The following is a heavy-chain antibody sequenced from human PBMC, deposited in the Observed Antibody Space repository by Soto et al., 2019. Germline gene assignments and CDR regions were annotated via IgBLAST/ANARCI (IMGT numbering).Heavy chain of an antibody. CDR2: ISGSGGST. Sequence: EVQLLESGGGLVQPGGSLRLSCAASGFTFSSYAMSWVRQAPGKGLEWVSAISGSGGSTYYADSVKGRFTISRDNAKNTLYLQMNGLRAEDTAVYYCAKGDDSSGYHAFFDYWCQGALVTVS. CDR3: AKGDDSSGYHAFFDY. D-gene: IGHD3-22*01. J-gene: IGHJ4*02. CDR1: GFTFSSYA. V-gene: IGHV3-23*01.